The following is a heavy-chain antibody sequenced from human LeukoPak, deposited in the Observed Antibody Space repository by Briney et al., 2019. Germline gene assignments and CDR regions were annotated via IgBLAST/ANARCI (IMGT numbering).Heavy chain of an antibody. V-gene: IGHV3-48*03. Sequence: GGSLRLSCAASGFTFSSYEMNWVRQAPGKGLEWVSYISSTGSTIYYADSVKGRFTISRDNAKNSLYLQMNSLRAEDTAVYYCATDYYDRSQYWGQGTLVTVSS. CDR1: GFTFSSYE. D-gene: IGHD3-22*01. CDR2: ISSTGSTI. CDR3: ATDYYDRSQY. J-gene: IGHJ4*02.